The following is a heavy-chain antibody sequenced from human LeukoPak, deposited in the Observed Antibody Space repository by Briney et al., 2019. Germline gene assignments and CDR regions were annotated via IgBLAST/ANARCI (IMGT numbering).Heavy chain of an antibody. V-gene: IGHV3-9*01. CDR1: GFTFDDYA. J-gene: IGHJ4*02. CDR2: ISFNSGTI. Sequence: GGSLRLSCAASGFTFDDYAMHWVRQGPGKGLEWVPGISFNSGTIAYADSVKGRFTISRDNSKNTLYLQMNSLRAEDTAVYYCARGDYGGNFRYWGQGTLVTVSS. D-gene: IGHD4-23*01. CDR3: ARGDYGGNFRY.